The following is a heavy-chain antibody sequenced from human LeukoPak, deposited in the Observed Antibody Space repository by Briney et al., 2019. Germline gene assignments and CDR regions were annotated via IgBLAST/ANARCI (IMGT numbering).Heavy chain of an antibody. CDR1: GGSISSGSYY. CDR3: ARDVYDSNGNWFDP. CDR2: IYTSGST. J-gene: IGHJ5*02. V-gene: IGHV4-61*02. Sequence: SETLSLTCTVSGGSISSGSYYWSWIRQPAGKGLEWIGRIYTSGSTNYNPSLKSRVTISVDTSKNQFSLKLSSVTAADTAVYYCARDVYDSNGNWFDPWGQGTLVTVSS. D-gene: IGHD3-22*01.